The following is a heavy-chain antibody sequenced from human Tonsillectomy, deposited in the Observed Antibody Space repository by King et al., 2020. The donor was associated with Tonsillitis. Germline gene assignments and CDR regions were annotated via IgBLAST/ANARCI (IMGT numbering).Heavy chain of an antibody. CDR1: GFTFSNYW. V-gene: IGHV3-74*01. CDR2: INSDGSST. J-gene: IGHJ4*02. D-gene: IGHD1-14*01. Sequence: VQLVESGGGLVQPGGSLRLSCAASGFTFSNYWMHWVRQAPGKGLVWVSRINSDGSSTSYADSVKGRFTIFRDNAKSTLYLQMNSLRAEDTAVYYCASDLNHSENLDYWGQGTLVTVSS. CDR3: ASDLNHSENLDY.